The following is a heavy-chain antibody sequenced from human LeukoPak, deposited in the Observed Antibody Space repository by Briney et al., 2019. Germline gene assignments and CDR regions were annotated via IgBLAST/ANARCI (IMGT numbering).Heavy chain of an antibody. Sequence: PGGSLRLSCAASGFTFTSYAMTWVRQAPRKGLEWVSAISAGGGSTNYADSVKGRFTIARDNSKNTLSLQMDSLRAEDTAVYYCARTAMGDYVRFPNDYWGQGTLVTVSS. D-gene: IGHD4-17*01. V-gene: IGHV3-23*01. CDR2: ISAGGGST. J-gene: IGHJ4*02. CDR3: ARTAMGDYVRFPNDY. CDR1: GFTFTSYA.